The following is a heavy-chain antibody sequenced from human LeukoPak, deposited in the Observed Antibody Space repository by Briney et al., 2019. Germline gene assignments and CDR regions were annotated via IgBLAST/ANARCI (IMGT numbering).Heavy chain of an antibody. CDR3: ARGPPTDYYDSSGFYYVSDY. Sequence: SETLSLTCAVYGGSFSGYYWSWIRQPPGKGLEWIGEISHSGSTNYNPSLKSRVTISVDTSKNQFSLKLSSVTAADTAVYFCARGPPTDYYDSSGFYYVSDYWGQGTLVTVSS. V-gene: IGHV4-34*01. D-gene: IGHD3-22*01. J-gene: IGHJ4*02. CDR1: GGSFSGYY. CDR2: ISHSGST.